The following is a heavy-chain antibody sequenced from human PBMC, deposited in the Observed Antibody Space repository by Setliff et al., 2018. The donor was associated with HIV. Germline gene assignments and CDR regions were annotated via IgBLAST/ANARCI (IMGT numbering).Heavy chain of an antibody. Sequence: GGSLRLSCAASGFTVSSTYMTGFRQAPGKGLEWVSVIYTGGTTFYADSVMGRFTISRDISKNTLYLQMNSLRAEDTAVYYCARLGANWGLGTAYFDSWGQGTLVTAPQ. CDR1: GFTVSSTY. CDR3: ARLGANWGLGTAYFDS. J-gene: IGHJ4*02. D-gene: IGHD7-27*01. CDR2: IYTGGTT. V-gene: IGHV3-53*01.